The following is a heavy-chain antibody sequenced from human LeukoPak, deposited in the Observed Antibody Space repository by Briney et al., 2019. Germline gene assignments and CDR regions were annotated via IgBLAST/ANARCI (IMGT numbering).Heavy chain of an antibody. V-gene: IGHV3-23*01. CDR1: GLTFSSYG. J-gene: IGHJ6*03. Sequence: GGSLRLSCAASGLTFSSYGMSWVRQAPGRGLEWVSAISTTGGTTYYADSVRGRFTISRDNSRNTLYLQMNSLRAEDTAIYYCAKNGDRGAYCSGGTCYPYYYYYMDVWGKGTTVTIS. CDR2: ISTTGGTT. D-gene: IGHD2-15*01. CDR3: AKNGDRGAYCSGGTCYPYYYYYMDV.